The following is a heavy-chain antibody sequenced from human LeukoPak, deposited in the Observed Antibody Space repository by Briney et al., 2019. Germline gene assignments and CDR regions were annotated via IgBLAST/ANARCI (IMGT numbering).Heavy chain of an antibody. D-gene: IGHD3-10*01. V-gene: IGHV3-7*01. Sequence: GGSLRLSCAASGFTFSSYWMSWVRQAPGKGLEWVANIKQDGSEKYYVDSVKGRFTISRDNAKNSLYLQMNSLRAEDTAVYYCARVRGPGSYEGNFDYWGQGTLVTVSS. CDR1: GFTFSSYW. J-gene: IGHJ4*02. CDR3: ARVRGPGSYEGNFDY. CDR2: IKQDGSEK.